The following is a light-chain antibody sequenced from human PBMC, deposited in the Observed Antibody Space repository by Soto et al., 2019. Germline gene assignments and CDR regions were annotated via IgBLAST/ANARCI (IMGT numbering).Light chain of an antibody. CDR1: QSVSSK. CDR3: QQSYSTPIT. Sequence: ETVMTQSPATLSLSPGERATLSCRASQSVSSKLVWYQQKPGQAPRFLIYGASTRATGIPARFRGSGSGTEFTLTIDSLQSEDFATYYCQQSYSTPITFGQGTRLEIK. V-gene: IGKV3-15*01. CDR2: GAS. J-gene: IGKJ5*01.